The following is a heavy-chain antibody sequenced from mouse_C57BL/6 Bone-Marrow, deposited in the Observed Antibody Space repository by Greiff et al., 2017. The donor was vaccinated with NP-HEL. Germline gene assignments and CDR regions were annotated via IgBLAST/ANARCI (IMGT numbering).Heavy chain of an antibody. J-gene: IGHJ2*01. CDR1: GYTFTSYW. Sequence: QVQLQQPGAELVKPGASVKMSCKASGYTFTSYWITWVKQRPGQGLEWIGDIYPGSGSTNYNEKFKSKATLTVDTSSSTAYMQLSSLTSEDSAVYYCARRDYDYERGYFDYWGQGTTLTVSS. D-gene: IGHD2-4*01. CDR2: IYPGSGST. CDR3: ARRDYDYERGYFDY. V-gene: IGHV1-55*01.